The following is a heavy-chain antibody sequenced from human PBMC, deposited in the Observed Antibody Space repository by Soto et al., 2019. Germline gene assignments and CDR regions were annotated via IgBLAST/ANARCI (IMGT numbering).Heavy chain of an antibody. J-gene: IGHJ4*02. D-gene: IGHD7-27*01. CDR3: ARGQDNWGWGDY. CDR1: GYTFTSYA. V-gene: IGHV1-3*01. Sequence: ASVKVSCKASGYTFTSYATHRVRQAPGQRLEWMGWINAGNGNTKYSQKFQGRVTITRDTSASTAYMELSSLRSEDTAVYYCARGQDNWGWGDYWGQGTLVTVSS. CDR2: INAGNGNT.